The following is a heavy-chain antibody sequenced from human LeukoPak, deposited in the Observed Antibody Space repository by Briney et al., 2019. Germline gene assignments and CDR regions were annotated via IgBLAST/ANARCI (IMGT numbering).Heavy chain of an antibody. V-gene: IGHV3-30-3*01. CDR1: GFTFSSYA. Sequence: PGRSLRLSCAASGFTFSSYAMHWVRQAPGKGLEWVAVISYDGSNKYYADSVKGRFTISRDNAKNSLYLQMNSLRAEDTAVYYCARVRSSTSWYDAFDIWGQGTMVTVSS. D-gene: IGHD2-2*01. J-gene: IGHJ3*02. CDR2: ISYDGSNK. CDR3: ARVRSSTSWYDAFDI.